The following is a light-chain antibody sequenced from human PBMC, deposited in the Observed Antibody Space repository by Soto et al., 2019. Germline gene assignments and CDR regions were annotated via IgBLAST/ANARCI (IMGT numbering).Light chain of an antibody. J-gene: IGKJ2*01. V-gene: IGKV2-30*01. Sequence: DVVMTQSPLSLPVTLGQPASISCRSSQSLVYSDGNTYLIWFQQRPGQSPRRLISKVSNRGSWVPYRFNGSGSGTNFILKISRVEAEDVGVSYCMQGTHWTPYTCGQGTKLEIK. CDR3: MQGTHWTPYT. CDR2: KVS. CDR1: QSLVYSDGNTY.